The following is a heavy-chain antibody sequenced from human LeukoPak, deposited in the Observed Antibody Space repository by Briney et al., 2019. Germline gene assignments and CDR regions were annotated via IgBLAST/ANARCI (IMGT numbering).Heavy chain of an antibody. J-gene: IGHJ4*02. CDR1: GYTFTGYY. CDR2: INPNSGGT. V-gene: IGHV1-2*02. CDR3: ARLGYCSSTSCFDY. Sequence: ASVKVSCKASGYTFTGYYMHWVRQAPGQGLEWMGWINPNSGGTNYAQKLQGRVTMTRDTSISTAYMELSRLRSDDTAVYYCARLGYCSSTSCFDYWGQGTLVTVYS. D-gene: IGHD2-2*01.